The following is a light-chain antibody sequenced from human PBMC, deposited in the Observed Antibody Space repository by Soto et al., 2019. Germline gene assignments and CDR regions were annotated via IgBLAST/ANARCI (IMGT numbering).Light chain of an antibody. CDR3: SSYTSSRTYV. V-gene: IGLV2-14*01. CDR2: DVS. Sequence: QSALTQPASVSGSPGQSITISCTGTSSDVGGYNYVSWYQQHPGKAPKLMIYDVSDRPSGVSNRFSGSKSGNTASLTISGLQSEDEADYYRSSYTSSRTYVFGTGTKLTVL. CDR1: SSDVGGYNY. J-gene: IGLJ1*01.